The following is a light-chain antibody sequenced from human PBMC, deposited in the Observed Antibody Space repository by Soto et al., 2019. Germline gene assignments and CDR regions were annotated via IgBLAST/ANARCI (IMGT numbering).Light chain of an antibody. CDR1: SSDVGGYNF. Sequence: QSALTQPPSASGSPGPSVTISCTGTSSDVGGYNFFSWYQQHPGKAPKLLIDAVNKPPSGVPDRFSGSKACNTASLTVSGLLSEDDVYYYCSSLAGSNPVVFGGGTQLTVL. V-gene: IGLV2-8*01. J-gene: IGLJ2*01. CDR2: AVN. CDR3: SSLAGSNPVV.